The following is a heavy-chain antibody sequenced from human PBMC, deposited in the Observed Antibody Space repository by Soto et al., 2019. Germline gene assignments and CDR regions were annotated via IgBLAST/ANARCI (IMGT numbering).Heavy chain of an antibody. CDR1: GYSVSSSDYY. CDR2: MLYSGLT. J-gene: IGHJ6*02. D-gene: IGHD2-15*01. Sequence: SETLSLTCSVSGYSVSSSDYYWAWIRQPPGKGLEWIGSMLYSGLTYYNPSLKSRVTLSVDTSKNQFSVRLNSVTASDTAVYYCAPLSVSLSGPYGIHVWGQGTTVTVSS. CDR3: APLSVSLSGPYGIHV. V-gene: IGHV4-39*01.